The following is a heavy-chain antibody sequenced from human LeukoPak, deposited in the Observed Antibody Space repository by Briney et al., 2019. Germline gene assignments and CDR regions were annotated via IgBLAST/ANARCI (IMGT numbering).Heavy chain of an antibody. CDR3: AREKAAWGFDP. CDR2: ISSSGSTI. J-gene: IGHJ5*02. V-gene: IGHV3-48*03. D-gene: IGHD6-13*01. CDR1: GFTFSSYE. Sequence: GGSQRLSCAASGFTFSSYEMDWVRQAPGKGLEWVSYISSSGSTIYYADSVKGRFTISRDNAKNSLYLQMNSLRAEDTAVYYCAREKAAWGFDPWGQGTLVTVSS.